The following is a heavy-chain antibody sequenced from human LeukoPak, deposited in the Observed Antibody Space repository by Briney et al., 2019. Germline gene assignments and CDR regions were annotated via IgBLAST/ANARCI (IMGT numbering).Heavy chain of an antibody. Sequence: GSPCPSRAASGFTFSSHWMHWVCQAPGKGLVWVSRINGDGSSTTYADSEKGRFTSVSDNAKNTLYQQMNNLRAEDTAVYYCARAGEGLQSDDFDVWGQGTLVTVS. CDR2: INGDGSST. V-gene: IGHV3-74*01. CDR3: ARAGEGLQSDDFDV. J-gene: IGHJ4*02. D-gene: IGHD5-24*01. CDR1: GFTFSSHW.